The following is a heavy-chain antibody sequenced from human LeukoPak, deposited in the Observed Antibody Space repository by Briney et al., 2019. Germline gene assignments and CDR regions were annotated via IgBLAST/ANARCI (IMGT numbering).Heavy chain of an antibody. V-gene: IGHV3-21*01. CDR3: ARDDSGSYYEPYYFDY. D-gene: IGHD1-26*01. J-gene: IGHJ4*02. CDR1: GFTFSSYS. Sequence: PGGPLRLSCAASGFTFSSYSMNWVRQAPGKGLEWVSSISSSSSYIYYADSVKGRFTISRDNAKNSLYLQMNSLRAEDTAVYYCARDDSGSYYEPYYFDYWGQGTLVTVSS. CDR2: ISSSSSYI.